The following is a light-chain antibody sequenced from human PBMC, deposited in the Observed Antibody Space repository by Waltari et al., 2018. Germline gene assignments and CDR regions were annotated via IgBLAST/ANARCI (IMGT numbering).Light chain of an antibody. CDR2: DTS. J-gene: IGKJ2*01. CDR3: QQRSHWPMYT. Sequence: EIVLTQSPATLSLSPGDRATLSCRASEIIASPLVWYQQKPGQPPRIRIYDTSNRAAGIPARFSGSGSGTDFSLTIRSLEPEDFVVYYCQQRSHWPMYTFGQGTKLEIK. V-gene: IGKV3-11*01. CDR1: EIIASP.